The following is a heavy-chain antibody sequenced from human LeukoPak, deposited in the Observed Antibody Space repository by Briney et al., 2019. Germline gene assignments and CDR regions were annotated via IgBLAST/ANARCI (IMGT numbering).Heavy chain of an antibody. J-gene: IGHJ4*02. Sequence: SETLSLTCTVSGPSIRSYYWSWIRQPPGKGLEWIGYSYYSGSTNYNPSLRSRVTISVDTSKNQFSLKLSSVTAADTAVYYCARGVLRYFLDYWGQGTLVTVSS. CDR2: SYYSGST. CDR3: ARGVLRYFLDY. D-gene: IGHD3-9*01. V-gene: IGHV4-59*01. CDR1: GPSIRSYY.